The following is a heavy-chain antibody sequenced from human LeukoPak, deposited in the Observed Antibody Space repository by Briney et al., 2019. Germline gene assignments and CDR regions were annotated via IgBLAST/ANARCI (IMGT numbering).Heavy chain of an antibody. D-gene: IGHD6-19*01. CDR3: VSAYDQ. CDR2: INPNSGGT. J-gene: IGHJ5*02. V-gene: IGHV1-2*02. Sequence: GASVKVSCKASGYTFTDSYMHWVRQAPGHGFEWMGWINPNSGGTKHAKMFQGRVTMTTDTSINTAYMELSGLRSGDTAVYFCVSAYDQWGQGTLVTVSS. CDR1: GYTFTDSY.